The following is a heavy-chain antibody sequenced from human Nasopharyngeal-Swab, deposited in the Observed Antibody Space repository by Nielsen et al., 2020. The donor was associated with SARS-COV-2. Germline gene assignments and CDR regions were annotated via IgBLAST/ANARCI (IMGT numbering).Heavy chain of an antibody. D-gene: IGHD3-10*01. CDR2: IDPSDSYT. CDR1: GYSFSDFW. CDR3: AASRGPGSYYYGSGDQSMDV. V-gene: IGHV5-10-1*01. J-gene: IGHJ6*02. Sequence: GESLKISCNASGYSFSDFWINWVRQMPGRGLEWMGRIDPSDSYTNYSPSFQGHVTISADKSISTAYLQWSSLKASDTAMYYCAASRGPGSYYYGSGDQSMDVWGQGTTVTVSS.